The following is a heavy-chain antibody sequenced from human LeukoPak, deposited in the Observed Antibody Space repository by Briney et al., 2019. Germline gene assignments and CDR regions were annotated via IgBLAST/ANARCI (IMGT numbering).Heavy chain of an antibody. Sequence: GGSLRLSCAASGFTFSTYAMHWVRQAPGKGLEWVAVISDSGTKKYYADSVKGRFALSRDNSKNMLYLQMNSLRVEDTAVYYCARDQVGGAVDYWGQGTLVTVSS. CDR1: GFTFSTYA. D-gene: IGHD6-13*01. CDR2: ISDSGTKK. V-gene: IGHV3-30*09. CDR3: ARDQVGGAVDY. J-gene: IGHJ4*02.